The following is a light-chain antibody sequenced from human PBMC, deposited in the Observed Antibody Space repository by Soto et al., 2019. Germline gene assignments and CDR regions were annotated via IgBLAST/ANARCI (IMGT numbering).Light chain of an antibody. CDR2: GAS. CDR3: QQDYTRFT. J-gene: IGKJ3*01. Sequence: PGERVTLSCRASQSVSSSYLTWYQQKPGQAPRLLIYGASTRATSIPARFSGSGSGTDFTITSSSLQPEDFAVYYCQQDYTRFTFGPGTKVDIK. CDR1: QSVSSSY. V-gene: IGKV3D-7*01.